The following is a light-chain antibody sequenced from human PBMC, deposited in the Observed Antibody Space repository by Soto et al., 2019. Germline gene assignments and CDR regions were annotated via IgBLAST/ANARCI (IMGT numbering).Light chain of an antibody. J-gene: IGKJ2*01. CDR2: SAS. CDR3: QQRHNWPLT. Sequence: EIVMTQSPATLSVSPGERATLSCRASQSISTELAWYQQKPGQPPRLLIYSASTRATGVPARFPGSGSGSEFTLTISGLQSEDFAVYYCQQRHNWPLTLGQWTRLEI. CDR1: QSISTE. V-gene: IGKV3-15*01.